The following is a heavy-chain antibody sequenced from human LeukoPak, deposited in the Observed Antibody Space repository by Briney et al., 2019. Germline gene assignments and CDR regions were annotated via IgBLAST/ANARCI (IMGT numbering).Heavy chain of an antibody. CDR3: ARQSLRNFDY. CDR2: INPNTGDT. J-gene: IGHJ4*02. CDR1: VYTFTVYY. V-gene: IGHV1-2*02. D-gene: IGHD5/OR15-5a*01. Sequence: ASVKVSFKSSVYTFTVYYIHYVRQALGQGLEWMGWINPNTGDTKYAQKFQGRVTMTTDTSISTAYMELSRLRSADTTVYYCARQSLRNFDYWGQGTLVTVSS.